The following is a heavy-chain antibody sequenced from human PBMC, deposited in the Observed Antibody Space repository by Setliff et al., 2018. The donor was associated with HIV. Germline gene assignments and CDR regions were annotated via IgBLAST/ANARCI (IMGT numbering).Heavy chain of an antibody. CDR2: IYYSGST. J-gene: IGHJ4*02. CDR1: GCSISSYY. D-gene: IGHD2-15*01. CDR3: ARDAGGSVGNYYFDY. Sequence: SETLSLTCIVSGCSISSYYWSWIRQPPGKGLEWIGYIYYSGSTNYNPSLKNRVTISIDTSKKQFSLNLSSVTAADTAVYYCARDAGGSVGNYYFDYWGQGTLVTVSS. V-gene: IGHV4-59*01.